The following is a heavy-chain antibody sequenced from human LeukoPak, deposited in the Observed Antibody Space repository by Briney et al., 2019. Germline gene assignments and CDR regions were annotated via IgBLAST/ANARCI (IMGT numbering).Heavy chain of an antibody. Sequence: PGGSLRLSFAASGFTVSSYAITWGRQAPGKGLGWVSAFSATDGSAQYAESVKGRFTISRDNSKTSLYLQMNSLRDEDTAVYYCAKARIASAGTGAFDVWGHGTMVTVSS. V-gene: IGHV3-23*01. CDR2: FSATDGSA. CDR3: AKARIASAGTGAFDV. J-gene: IGHJ3*01. CDR1: GFTVSSYA. D-gene: IGHD6-13*01.